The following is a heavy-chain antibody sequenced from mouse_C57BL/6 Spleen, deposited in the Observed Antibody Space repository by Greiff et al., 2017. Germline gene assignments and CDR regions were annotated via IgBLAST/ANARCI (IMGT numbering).Heavy chain of an antibody. CDR2: IRSKSNNYAT. CDR3: VRHNWDEEGDY. V-gene: IGHV10-1*01. CDR1: GFSFNTYA. D-gene: IGHD4-1*01. Sequence: EVKVEESGGGLVQPKGSLKLSCAASGFSFNTYAMNWVRQAPGKGLEWVARIRSKSNNYATYYADSVKDRFTISRDDSESMLYLQMNNLKTEDTAMYYCVRHNWDEEGDYWGQGTTLTVSS. J-gene: IGHJ2*01.